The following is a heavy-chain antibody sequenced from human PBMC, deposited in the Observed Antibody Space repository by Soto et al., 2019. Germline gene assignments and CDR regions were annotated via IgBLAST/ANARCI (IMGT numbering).Heavy chain of an antibody. J-gene: IGHJ4*02. CDR3: ARWRYSSGYYTFDY. V-gene: IGHV4-39*01. CDR2: IYYSGST. Sequence: SETLSLTCTVSGGSINSGSYYWGWIRQPPGKGLEWIGNIYYSGSTYYEASLKSRVTISVDMSKNQFSLKLNSVTAADTAVYYCARWRYSSGYYTFDYWGQGTLVTVSS. D-gene: IGHD3-22*01. CDR1: GGSINSGSYY.